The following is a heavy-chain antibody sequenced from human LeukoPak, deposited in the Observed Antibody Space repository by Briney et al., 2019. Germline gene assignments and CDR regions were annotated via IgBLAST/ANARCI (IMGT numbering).Heavy chain of an antibody. Sequence: PGGSLRLSCAASGFTFSSYAMSWVRQAPGKGLEWVSAISGSGGSTYYADPVKGRFTISRDNSKNTLYLQMNSLRAEDTAVYYCAKGHSSPGKHDYSNFDYWGQGTLVTVSS. D-gene: IGHD4-11*01. V-gene: IGHV3-23*01. CDR3: AKGHSSPGKHDYSNFDY. J-gene: IGHJ4*02. CDR1: GFTFSSYA. CDR2: ISGSGGST.